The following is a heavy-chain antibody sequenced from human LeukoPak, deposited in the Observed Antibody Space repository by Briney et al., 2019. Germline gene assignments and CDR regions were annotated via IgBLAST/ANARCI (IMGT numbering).Heavy chain of an antibody. Sequence: SETLSLTCSVSDSFISSGHYWAWIRPPPGKGLEWIGSMDHIGRSYYNPSLRSRVIISVEKSKNQVSLRLSSVTAADTAVYYCARVTGYMIEDYFDYWGQGTLVTVSS. CDR3: ARVTGYMIEDYFDY. D-gene: IGHD3-22*01. V-gene: IGHV4-38-2*02. CDR2: MDHIGRS. CDR1: DSFISSGHY. J-gene: IGHJ4*02.